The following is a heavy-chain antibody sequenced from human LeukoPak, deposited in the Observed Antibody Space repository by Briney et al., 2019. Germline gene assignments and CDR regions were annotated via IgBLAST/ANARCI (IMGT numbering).Heavy chain of an antibody. D-gene: IGHD2-2*01. CDR2: IIPIFGTA. CDR1: GGTFSSYA. J-gene: IGHJ5*02. CDR3: ARVDCSTSCYRSWFDP. Sequence: SVKVSCKASGGTFSSYAISWVRQTPGQGLEWMGGIIPIFGTANYAQKFQGRVTITTDESTSTAYMELSSLRSEDTAVYYCARVDCSTSCYRSWFDPWGQGTLVTVSS. V-gene: IGHV1-69*05.